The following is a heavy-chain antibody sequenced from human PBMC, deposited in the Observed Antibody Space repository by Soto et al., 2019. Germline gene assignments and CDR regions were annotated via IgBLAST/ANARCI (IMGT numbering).Heavy chain of an antibody. CDR3: ILWVQGVIHY. CDR1: GFTFIDHY. J-gene: IGHJ4*02. V-gene: IGHV3-72*01. Sequence: EVQLVESGGGLVQPGGSLRLSCATSGFTFIDHYLEWVRQAPGKGLEWVGRSRNRAQRYTSEYAASGKGRFTISRDDSKNSLYLQVNSRTPDDTAVYYCILWVQGVIHYWGQGTLVSVSS. CDR2: SRNRAQRYTS. D-gene: IGHD3-10*01.